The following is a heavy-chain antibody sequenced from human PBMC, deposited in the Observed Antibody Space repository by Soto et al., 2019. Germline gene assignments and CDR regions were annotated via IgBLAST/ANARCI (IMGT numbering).Heavy chain of an antibody. D-gene: IGHD5-18*01. CDR2: IYYSGST. V-gene: IGHV4-39*01. CDR1: GGSISSSSYY. CDR3: ARLTAMGNNDAFDI. Sequence: ETLSLTCTVSGGSISSSSYYWGWIRQPPGKGLEWIGSIYYSGSTYYNPSLKSRVTISVDTSTNQFSLKLSSVTAADTAVYYCARLTAMGNNDAFDIWGQGTMVTVSS. J-gene: IGHJ3*02.